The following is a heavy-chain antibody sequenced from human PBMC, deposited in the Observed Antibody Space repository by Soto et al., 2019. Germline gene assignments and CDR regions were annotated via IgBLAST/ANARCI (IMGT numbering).Heavy chain of an antibody. CDR2: IYHSGST. J-gene: IGHJ6*02. Sequence: SETLSLTCAVWGGPISSGGYSWSCIRQPPWKGLEWIGYIYHSGSTYYNPSLKSRVTISVDRSKNQFSLKLSSVTAADTAVYYCARASALFGVVRGHYGMDVWGQGTTVPVYS. CDR1: GGPISSGGYS. CDR3: ARASALFGVVRGHYGMDV. D-gene: IGHD3-3*01. V-gene: IGHV4-30-2*01.